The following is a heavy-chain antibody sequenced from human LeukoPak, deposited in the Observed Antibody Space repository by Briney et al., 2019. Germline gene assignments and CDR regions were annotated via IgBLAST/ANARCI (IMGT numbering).Heavy chain of an antibody. J-gene: IGHJ3*02. CDR3: ARDRVGSYYTYDAFDI. D-gene: IGHD1-26*01. V-gene: IGHV4-4*07. Sequence: SETLSLTCTVSGGSISSYYWSWIRQPAGKGLEWIGRIYTSGSTNYNPSLKSRVTMSLDTSKNQFSLKLSSVTAADMAVYYCARDRVGSYYTYDAFDIWGQGTMVTVSS. CDR2: IYTSGST. CDR1: GGSISSYY.